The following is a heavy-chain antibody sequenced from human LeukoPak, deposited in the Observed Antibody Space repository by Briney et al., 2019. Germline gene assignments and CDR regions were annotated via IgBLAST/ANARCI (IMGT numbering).Heavy chain of an antibody. Sequence: GESLKISCKGSGYSFPSYCTGGVRQMPGKGLEWMGIIYPGDSDTRYSPSFQGQVTMSADKSITTAYLQWSSLKASDTAMYYCATLPRGVYVEVYYDYCGQGTLVTVSS. CDR1: GYSFPSYC. CDR2: IYPGDSDT. CDR3: ATLPRGVYVEVYYDY. J-gene: IGHJ4*02. V-gene: IGHV5-51*01. D-gene: IGHD2/OR15-2a*01.